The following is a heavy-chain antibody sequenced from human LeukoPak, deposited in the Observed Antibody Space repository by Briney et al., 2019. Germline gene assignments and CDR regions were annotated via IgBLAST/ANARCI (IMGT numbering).Heavy chain of an antibody. J-gene: IGHJ4*02. CDR3: ARAYCSGGSCPFDY. Sequence: SQTLSLTCTVSGGSLSSGGYYWRWIRQHPGKGLEWIGYIYYSGSTYYNPSLKSRVTISVDTSKNQFSLKLSPVTAADTAVYYCARAYCSGGSCPFDYWGQGTLVTVSS. V-gene: IGHV4-31*03. D-gene: IGHD2-15*01. CDR1: GGSLSSGGYY. CDR2: IYYSGST.